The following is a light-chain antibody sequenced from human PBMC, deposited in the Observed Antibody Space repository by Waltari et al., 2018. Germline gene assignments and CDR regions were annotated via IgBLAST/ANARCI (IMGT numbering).Light chain of an antibody. CDR1: QSVSSY. CDR2: DAS. V-gene: IGKV3-11*01. J-gene: IGKJ2*01. CDR3: QQRSNWPPKYT. Sequence: EIVLTQSPATLSLSPGERATLSCRASQSVSSYLAWYQQKPGQAPRLLIYDASNRATGIPARFSGSGSATDFTLTISSLEPEDFAVYYCQQRSNWPPKYTFGQGTKLEIK.